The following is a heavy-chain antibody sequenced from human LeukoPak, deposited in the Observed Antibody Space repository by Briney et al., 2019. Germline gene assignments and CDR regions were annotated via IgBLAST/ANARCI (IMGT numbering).Heavy chain of an antibody. CDR2: IYYSGGT. J-gene: IGHJ5*02. V-gene: IGHV4-59*01. CDR3: ARGQYSYGSRWFDP. CDR1: GGSISSYY. Sequence: KTSETLSLTCTVSGGSISSYYWSWIRQPPGKGLEWIGYIYYSGGTNYNPSLKSRVTISVDTSKNQFSLKLSSVTAADTAVYYCARGQYSYGSRWFDPWGQGTLVTVSS. D-gene: IGHD5-18*01.